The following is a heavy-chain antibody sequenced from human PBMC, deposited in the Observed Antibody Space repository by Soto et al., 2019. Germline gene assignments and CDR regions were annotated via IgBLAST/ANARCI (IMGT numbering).Heavy chain of an antibody. CDR1: CSSISSSSYY. Sequence: PSDTLSLTCTVPCSSISSSSYYWGWIRQPPGKGLEWIGSIYYSGSTYYNPSLKSRVTISVDTSKNQFSLKLTSVTAADTALYYCATQGFGALHGLVDVWGQGTTVT. V-gene: IGHV4-39*01. CDR3: ATQGFGALHGLVDV. CDR2: IYYSGST. D-gene: IGHD3-10*01. J-gene: IGHJ6*02.